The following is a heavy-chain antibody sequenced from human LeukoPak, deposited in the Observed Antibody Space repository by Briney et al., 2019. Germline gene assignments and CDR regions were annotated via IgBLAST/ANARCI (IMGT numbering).Heavy chain of an antibody. CDR3: ARDPGYSSGWYMDLSG. V-gene: IGHV1-18*04. CDR1: GYTFTSYG. Sequence: GASVKVSCKASGYTFTSYGISWVRQAPGQGLERMGWISAYNGNTNYAQKLQGRVTMTTDTSTSTAYMELRSLRSDDTAVYYCARDPGYSSGWYMDLSGWGRGTLVTVSS. J-gene: IGHJ4*02. D-gene: IGHD6-19*01. CDR2: ISAYNGNT.